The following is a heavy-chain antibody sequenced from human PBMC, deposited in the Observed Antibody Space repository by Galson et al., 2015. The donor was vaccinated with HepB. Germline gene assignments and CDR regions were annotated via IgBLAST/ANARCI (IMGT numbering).Heavy chain of an antibody. V-gene: IGHV3-15*01. CDR3: TTFLEMTTVQY. J-gene: IGHJ4*02. Sequence: SLRLSCAASGFTFSGSAMHWVRQTSGKGLEWVGRIKKKSEGGTTDYAAPVKGRFTISRDDSKNTLYLEMNSLKTEDTALYYCTTFLEMTTVQYWGQGTLVTGSS. CDR1: GFTFSGSA. CDR2: IKKKSEGGTT. D-gene: IGHD4-11*01.